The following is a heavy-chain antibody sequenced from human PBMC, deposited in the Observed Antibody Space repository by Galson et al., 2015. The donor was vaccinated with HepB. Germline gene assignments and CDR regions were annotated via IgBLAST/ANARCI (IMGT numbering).Heavy chain of an antibody. CDR1: GGSISSYY. Sequence: ETLSLTCTVSGGSISSYYWSWIRQPPGKGLEWIGYIYYSGSTNYNPSLKSRVTISVDTSKNQFSLKLSSVTAADTAVYYCARDLLAMAPSGIYYYGMDVWGQGTTVTVSS. CDR2: IYYSGST. J-gene: IGHJ6*02. D-gene: IGHD5-18*01. CDR3: ARDLLAMAPSGIYYYGMDV. V-gene: IGHV4-59*01.